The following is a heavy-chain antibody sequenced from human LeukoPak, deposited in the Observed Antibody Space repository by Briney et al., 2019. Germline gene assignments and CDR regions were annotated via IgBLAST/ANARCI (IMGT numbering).Heavy chain of an antibody. J-gene: IGHJ3*02. CDR3: ARDLRLGELTLEAFDI. D-gene: IGHD3-16*02. Sequence: SVKVSCKASGGAFNTYAISWVRQAPGQGLEWMGGITPIFRTANYAQRFQGRVTITTDESTSTAYMELNSLTFEDTAVYYCARDLRLGELTLEAFDIWGQGTMVTVSS. V-gene: IGHV1-69*05. CDR2: ITPIFRTA. CDR1: GGAFNTYA.